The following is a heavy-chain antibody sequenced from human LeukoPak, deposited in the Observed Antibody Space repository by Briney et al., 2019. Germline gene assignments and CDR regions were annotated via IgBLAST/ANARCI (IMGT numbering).Heavy chain of an antibody. CDR1: GGTFSSYA. J-gene: IGHJ4*02. CDR2: IIPIFGTA. Sequence: GASVKVSCEASGGTFSSYAISWVRQAPGQGLEWMGGIIPIFGTANYAQKFQGRVTITADESTSTAYMELSSLRPEDTAVYYCARDEGRRYCSGGSCYRRYYYFDYWGQGTLVTVSS. CDR3: ARDEGRRYCSGGSCYRRYYYFDY. D-gene: IGHD2-15*01. V-gene: IGHV1-69*13.